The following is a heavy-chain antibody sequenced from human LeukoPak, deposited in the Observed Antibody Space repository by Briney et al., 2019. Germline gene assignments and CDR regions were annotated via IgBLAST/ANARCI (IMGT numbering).Heavy chain of an antibody. J-gene: IGHJ4*02. CDR3: ARGTNYYDSSGYYSGSDFDY. CDR1: GFTFSSYS. CDR2: ITSSTNYI. Sequence: GGSLRLSCAASGFTFSSYSMNWVRQAPGKGLEWVSSITSSTNYIYYADSVKGRFTISRDDAKNTLYLQMNSLRAKDTAVYYCARGTNYYDSSGYYSGSDFDYWGQGTLVTVSS. D-gene: IGHD3-22*01. V-gene: IGHV3-21*04.